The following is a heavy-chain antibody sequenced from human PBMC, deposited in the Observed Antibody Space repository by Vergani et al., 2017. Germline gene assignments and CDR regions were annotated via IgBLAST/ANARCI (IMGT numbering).Heavy chain of an antibody. Sequence: EVRLVQSGAVVKKSGESLKISCQASGYTFTNDWIGWVRQLPGEGFEWMGVFYPDDSVAKYSPSFQGRVTLSVDLSISTAYLHWKSLEASDSAMYYCARQSTFCGGDCFSVAVEDWGQGTMVTVSS. D-gene: IGHD2-21*02. V-gene: IGHV5-51*01. CDR3: ARQSTFCGGDCFSVAVED. CDR1: GYTFTNDW. CDR2: FYPDDSVA. J-gene: IGHJ3*01.